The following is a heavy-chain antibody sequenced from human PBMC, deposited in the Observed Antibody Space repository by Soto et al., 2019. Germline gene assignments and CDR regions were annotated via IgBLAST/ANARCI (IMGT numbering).Heavy chain of an antibody. V-gene: IGHV1-69*01. Sequence: QVQLVQSGAELKKPGSSVKVSCKASGGTCSSYAISWVRQAPGQGLEWMGGVIPIFGTANYAQKFQGRVMNTADESTSTAYNEMSSLRSDDTAVKYFAGNYYDSSGYYNRFDYWGQGTLVTVAS. J-gene: IGHJ4*02. CDR3: AGNYYDSSGYYNRFDY. CDR2: VIPIFGTA. CDR1: GGTCSSYA. D-gene: IGHD3-22*01.